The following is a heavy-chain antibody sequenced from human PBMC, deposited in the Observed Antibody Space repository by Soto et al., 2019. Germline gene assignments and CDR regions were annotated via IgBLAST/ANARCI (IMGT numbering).Heavy chain of an antibody. CDR2: IYYSGST. D-gene: IGHD6-13*01. CDR1: GGSISSGGYY. V-gene: IGHV4-31*03. J-gene: IGHJ6*02. CDR3: ARGIAAAGLYYYYYYGMDV. Sequence: SETLSLTCTVSGGSISSGGYYWSWIRQHPGKGLEWIGYIYYSGSTYYNPSLKSRVTISVDTSKNQFSLKLSSVTAADTAVYYCARGIAAAGLYYYYYYGMDVWGRGTTVTVSS.